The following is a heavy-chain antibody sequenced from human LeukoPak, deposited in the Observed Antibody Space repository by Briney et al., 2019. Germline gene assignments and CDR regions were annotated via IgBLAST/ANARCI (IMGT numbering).Heavy chain of an antibody. CDR2: VSYDATNK. D-gene: IGHD5-24*01. Sequence: PGGSLRLSCAASGFTFSSYGMHWVRRAPGKGLEWVAVVSYDATNKYYTDSVKGRFTISRDDSRDTLYLQMNSLRAEDTAVYYCAKEGGNGYNYFDYWGQGTLVTVSS. CDR1: GFTFSSYG. J-gene: IGHJ4*02. V-gene: IGHV3-30*18. CDR3: AKEGGNGYNYFDY.